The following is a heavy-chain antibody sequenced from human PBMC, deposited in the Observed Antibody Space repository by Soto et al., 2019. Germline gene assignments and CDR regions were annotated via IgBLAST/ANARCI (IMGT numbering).Heavy chain of an antibody. CDR2: INAGNGNT. Sequence: ASVKVSCKASGYTFTSYAMHWVRQAPGQRLEWMGWINAGNGNTKYSQKFQGRVTITRDTSASTAYMELSSLRSEDTAVYYCARADSNYADYYYYYMDVWGKGTTVTVSS. CDR1: GYTFTSYA. D-gene: IGHD4-4*01. V-gene: IGHV1-3*01. J-gene: IGHJ6*03. CDR3: ARADSNYADYYYYYMDV.